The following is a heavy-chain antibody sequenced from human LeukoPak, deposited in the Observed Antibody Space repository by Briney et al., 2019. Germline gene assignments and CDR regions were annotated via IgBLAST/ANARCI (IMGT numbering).Heavy chain of an antibody. CDR2: IYYTGST. Sequence: PPETLSLTRTLSGDSVSTNFWSWIRQPPGKGLEWIGYIYYTGSTNSNSSLERRVTISVDTSKNQSSLKLTSITRAGTAVYYCARHKRRSIGDWFAPWGEGTLVTVSS. D-gene: IGHD3-10*01. J-gene: IGHJ5*02. CDR3: ARHKRRSIGDWFAP. V-gene: IGHV4-59*08. CDR1: GDSVSTNF.